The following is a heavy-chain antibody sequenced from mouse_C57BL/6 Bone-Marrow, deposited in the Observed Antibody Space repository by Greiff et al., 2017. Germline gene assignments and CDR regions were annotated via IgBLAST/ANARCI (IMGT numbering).Heavy chain of an antibody. J-gene: IGHJ2*01. CDR2: IRSKSNNYAT. V-gene: IGHV10-1*01. CDR3: VRHAVVATGDYFDY. D-gene: IGHD1-1*01. CDR1: GFSFNTYA. Sequence: GGGLVQPKGSLKLSCAASGFSFNTYAMNWVRQAPGKGLEWVARIRSKSNNYATYYADSVKDRFTISRDDSESMLYLQMNNLKTEDTAMYYCVRHAVVATGDYFDYWGQGTTLTVSS.